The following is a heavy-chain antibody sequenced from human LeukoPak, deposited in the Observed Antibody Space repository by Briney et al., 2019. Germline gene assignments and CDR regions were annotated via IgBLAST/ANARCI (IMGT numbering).Heavy chain of an antibody. CDR3: ARDGLYYYDSSGSDYYGMDV. CDR2: ISGSGSTI. V-gene: IGHV3-48*04. Sequence: GGSLRLSCAASGFTFSSYAMSWVRQAPGKGLGWVSYISGSGSTIYYADSVKGRFTISRDNAKNSLYLQMNSLRAEDTAVYYCARDGLYYYDSSGSDYYGMDVWGQGTTVTVSS. D-gene: IGHD3-22*01. CDR1: GFTFSSYA. J-gene: IGHJ6*02.